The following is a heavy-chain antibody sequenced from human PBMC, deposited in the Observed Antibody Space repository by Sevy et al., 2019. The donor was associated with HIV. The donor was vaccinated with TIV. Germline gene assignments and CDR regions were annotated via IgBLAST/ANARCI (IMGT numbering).Heavy chain of an antibody. CDR3: AREDPLRTSY. D-gene: IGHD2-8*01. V-gene: IGHV1-69*13. CDR2: IIPIFGTA. J-gene: IGHJ4*02. CDR1: GGTFSSYA. Sequence: ASVKVSCKASGGTFSSYAISWVRQVPGQGLEWMGGIIPIFGTANYAQKFQGRVTITADESTSTAYMELSSLRSEDTAVYYCAREDPLRTSYWGQGTLVTVSS.